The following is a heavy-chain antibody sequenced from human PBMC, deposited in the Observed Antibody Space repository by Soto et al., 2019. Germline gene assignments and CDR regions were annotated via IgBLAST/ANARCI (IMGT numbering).Heavy chain of an antibody. D-gene: IGHD5-18*01. CDR3: AREVDRALVGSPHYFDY. V-gene: IGHV3-33*01. Sequence: PGKGLEWVAIIWYDGDKKYYADSVKGRFTISRDNSKNTLYLQMNSLRAEDTAVYYCAREVDRALVGSPHYFDYWGQGTLVTVSS. CDR2: IWYDGDKK. J-gene: IGHJ4*01.